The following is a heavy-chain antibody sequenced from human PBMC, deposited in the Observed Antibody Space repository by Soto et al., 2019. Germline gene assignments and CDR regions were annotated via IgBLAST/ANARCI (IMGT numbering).Heavy chain of an antibody. D-gene: IGHD3-3*01. CDR3: ARGRGMTIFGVGLNCFDP. J-gene: IGHJ5*02. CDR1: GGSFSGYY. V-gene: IGHV4-34*01. Sequence: PSETLSLTCAVYGGSFSGYYWSWIRQPPGKGLEWIGEINHSGSTNYNPSLKSRVTISVDTSKNKFSLKLSSVTDADTAVYYCARGRGMTIFGVGLNCFDPWRQRTLVTVSS. CDR2: INHSGST.